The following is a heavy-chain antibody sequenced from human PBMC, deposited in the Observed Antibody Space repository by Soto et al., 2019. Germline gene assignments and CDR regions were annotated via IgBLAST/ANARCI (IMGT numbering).Heavy chain of an antibody. V-gene: IGHV1-3*05. CDR1: GYTFTSYA. D-gene: IGHD2-21*01. Sequence: QVQLVQSGAEEKKPGASVKVSCKASGYTFTSYAMHWVRQAPGQRLEWMGWINAGNGNTKYSRKFQGRVTITGDTSASTAYMELSSLRSEDTAVNYCARDLVSDYWGQGALVTVS. CDR3: ARDLVSDY. CDR2: INAGNGNT. J-gene: IGHJ4*02.